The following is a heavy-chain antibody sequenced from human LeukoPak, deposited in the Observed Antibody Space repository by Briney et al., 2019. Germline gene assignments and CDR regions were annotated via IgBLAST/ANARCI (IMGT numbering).Heavy chain of an antibody. Sequence: SETLSLTCTVSGGSISSYYWSWIRQPPGKGLEWLGYIYYSGSTNYNPSLKSRVTISVDTSKNQFSLKLSSVTAADTAVYYCARVGGSNYYYYGMDVWGQGTTVTVSS. CDR2: IYYSGST. CDR1: GGSISSYY. CDR3: ARVGGSNYYYYGMDV. D-gene: IGHD3-10*01. V-gene: IGHV4-59*01. J-gene: IGHJ6*02.